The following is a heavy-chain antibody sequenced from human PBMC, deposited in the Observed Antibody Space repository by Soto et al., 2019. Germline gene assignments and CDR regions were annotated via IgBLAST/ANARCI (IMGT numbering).Heavy chain of an antibody. CDR1: GFTFSSYA. CDR2: ISYDGSNK. D-gene: IGHD6-19*01. V-gene: IGHV3-30-3*01. CDR3: ARGPIYSSGVY. J-gene: IGHJ4*02. Sequence: GSLRLSCAASGFTFSSYAMHWVRQAPGKGLEWVAVISYDGSNKYYADSVKGRFTISRDNSKNTLYLQMNSLRAEDTAVYYWARGPIYSSGVYWGQGTLVTVSS.